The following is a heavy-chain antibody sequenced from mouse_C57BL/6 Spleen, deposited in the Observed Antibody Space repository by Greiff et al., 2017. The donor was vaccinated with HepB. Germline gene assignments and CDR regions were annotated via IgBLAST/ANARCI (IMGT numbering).Heavy chain of an antibody. J-gene: IGHJ1*03. CDR3: ARTITTVVADWYFDV. Sequence: EVHLVESGPGLAKPSQTLSLTCSVTGYSITSDYWNWIRKFPGNKLEYMGYISYSGSTYYNPSLKSRISITRDTSKNQYYLQLNSVTTEDTATYYCARTITTVVADWYFDVWGTGTTVTVSS. D-gene: IGHD1-1*01. V-gene: IGHV3-8*01. CDR1: GYSITSDY. CDR2: ISYSGST.